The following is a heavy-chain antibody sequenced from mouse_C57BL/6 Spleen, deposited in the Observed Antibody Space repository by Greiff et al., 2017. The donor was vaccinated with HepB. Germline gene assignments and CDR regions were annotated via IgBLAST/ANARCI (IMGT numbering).Heavy chain of an antibody. Sequence: EVQLVESGPGLVKPSQSLSLTCSVTGYSITSGYYWNWIRQFPGNKLEWMGYISYDGSNNYNPSLKNRITITRDTSKNQFFLKLHSVTTEDTATYYCARDQDYYGSSYRYFDVWGTGTTVTVSS. CDR1: GYSITSGYY. J-gene: IGHJ1*03. V-gene: IGHV3-6*01. D-gene: IGHD1-1*01. CDR3: ARDQDYYGSSYRYFDV. CDR2: ISYDGSN.